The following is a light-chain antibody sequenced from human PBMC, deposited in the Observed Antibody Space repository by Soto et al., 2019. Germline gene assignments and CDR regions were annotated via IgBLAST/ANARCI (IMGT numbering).Light chain of an antibody. CDR1: SSDVGGYNY. CDR2: EVS. V-gene: IGLV2-8*01. CDR3: SSFAGNSKLV. Sequence: QSALTQPPSASGSPGQSVTISCTGTSSDVGGYNYVSWYQQHPSKAPKLMISEVSKRPSGVTDRFSGSKSVNTASLTDSGLQGEDEAGYYCSSFAGNSKLVSGGGTKLTVL. J-gene: IGLJ2*01.